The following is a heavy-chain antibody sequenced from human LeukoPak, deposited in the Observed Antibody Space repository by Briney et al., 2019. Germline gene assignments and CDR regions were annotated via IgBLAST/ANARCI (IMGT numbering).Heavy chain of an antibody. CDR2: ISYDGSNK. CDR1: GFTFTNYA. Sequence: GGSLRLSCAASGFTFTNYAMTWVRQAPGKGLEWVAVISYDGSNKYYADSVKGRFTISRDNSKNTLYLQMDSLRAEDTAVYYCARRYCSGGRCPNYFDYWGQGTLVTVFS. D-gene: IGHD2-15*01. V-gene: IGHV3-30*04. J-gene: IGHJ4*02. CDR3: ARRYCSGGRCPNYFDY.